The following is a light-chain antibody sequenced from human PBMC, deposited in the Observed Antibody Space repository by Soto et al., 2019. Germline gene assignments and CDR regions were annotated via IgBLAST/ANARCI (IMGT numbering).Light chain of an antibody. Sequence: EIVLTQSPGTLSLSPGERATLSCRASQSLSTNYLAWYQRKPGQAPRLLIYGASSRATDIQRRFSGSGSGTDFTLTITRLEPEDFAVYYCQLYGDSPPTFGQGTKVEIK. CDR1: QSLSTNY. V-gene: IGKV3-20*01. CDR3: QLYGDSPPT. CDR2: GAS. J-gene: IGKJ1*01.